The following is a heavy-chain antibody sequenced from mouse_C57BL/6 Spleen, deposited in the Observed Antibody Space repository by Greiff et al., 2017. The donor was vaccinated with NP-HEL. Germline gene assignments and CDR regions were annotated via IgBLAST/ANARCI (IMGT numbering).Heavy chain of an antibody. CDR2: IHPNSGST. J-gene: IGHJ2*01. D-gene: IGHD4-1*01. CDR1: GYTFTSYW. CDR3: ARKGQAGTPYFDY. Sequence: VQLQQPGAELVKPGASVKLSCKASGYTFTSYWMHWVKQRPGQGLEWIGMIHPNSGSTNYNEKFKSKATLTVDKSTSTAYMQLSSLTSEDSAVYYCARKGQAGTPYFDYWGQGTTLTVSS. V-gene: IGHV1-64*01.